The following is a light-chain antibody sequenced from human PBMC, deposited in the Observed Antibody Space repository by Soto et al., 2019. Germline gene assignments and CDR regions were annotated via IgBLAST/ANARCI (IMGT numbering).Light chain of an antibody. CDR1: ISDVGGNKF. CDR3: SSFTGTNYV. V-gene: IGLV2-14*03. CDR2: DVS. Sequence: QSVLTQPASVSGSPGQSITISCTGTISDVGGNKFVSWYQQYPGKAPKLMICDVSNRPSGVSNRFSGSKSGNTASLTISGLQAEDEADYYCSSFTGTNYVFGTETKVTVL. J-gene: IGLJ1*01.